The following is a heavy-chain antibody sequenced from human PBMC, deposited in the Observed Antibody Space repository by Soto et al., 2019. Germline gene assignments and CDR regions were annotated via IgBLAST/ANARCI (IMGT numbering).Heavy chain of an antibody. Sequence: GGSLRLSCAASGFTFSSYAMSWVRQAPGKGLEWVSAISGSGGSTYYADSVKGWFTISRDNSKNTLYLQMNSLRAEDTAVYYCAKDTVNDIVATIIDYWGQGTLVTVSS. CDR3: AKDTVNDIVATIIDY. J-gene: IGHJ4*02. CDR2: ISGSGGST. CDR1: GFTFSSYA. D-gene: IGHD5-12*01. V-gene: IGHV3-23*01.